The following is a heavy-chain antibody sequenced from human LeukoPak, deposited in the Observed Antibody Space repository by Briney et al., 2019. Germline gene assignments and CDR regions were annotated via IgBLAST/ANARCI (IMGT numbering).Heavy chain of an antibody. CDR3: ARGSDYYDSSGYYPPVLFD. CDR2: INHSGST. J-gene: IGHJ4*02. CDR1: GGSFSGYY. D-gene: IGHD3-22*01. Sequence: SETLSLTCAVYGGSFSGYYRSWIRQPPGKGLEWIGEINHSGSTNYNPSLKSRVTISVDTSKNQFSLKLSSVTAADTAVYYCARGSDYYDSSGYYPPVLFDWGQGTLVTVSS. V-gene: IGHV4-34*01.